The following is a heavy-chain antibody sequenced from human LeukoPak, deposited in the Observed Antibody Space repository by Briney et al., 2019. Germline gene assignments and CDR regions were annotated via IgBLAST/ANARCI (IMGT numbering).Heavy chain of an antibody. D-gene: IGHD6-13*01. Sequence: PGGSLRLSCAASGFTFSSYGMHWVRQAPGKGLEWVAFIWYDGTNKYYADSVKGRFTISRDNSKNTPYLQMNSLRAEDTAVYYCAKEPSSGYIFDYWGQGTLVTVSS. CDR1: GFTFSSYG. J-gene: IGHJ4*02. CDR3: AKEPSSGYIFDY. CDR2: IWYDGTNK. V-gene: IGHV3-30*02.